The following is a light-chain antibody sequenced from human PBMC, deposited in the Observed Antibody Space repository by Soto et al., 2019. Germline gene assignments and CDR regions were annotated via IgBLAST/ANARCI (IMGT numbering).Light chain of an antibody. CDR3: AAWDDSLTGPV. CDR2: TNN. Sequence: QSVLTQPPSASGTPGQRVAISCSGSTSNIGSNTVSWFQQLPGTAPKLLIFTNNKRPSGVSDRFSGSKSGTSASLAISGLQSEDEADYYCAAWDDSLTGPVFGGGTQLTVL. J-gene: IGLJ3*02. V-gene: IGLV1-44*01. CDR1: TSNIGSNT.